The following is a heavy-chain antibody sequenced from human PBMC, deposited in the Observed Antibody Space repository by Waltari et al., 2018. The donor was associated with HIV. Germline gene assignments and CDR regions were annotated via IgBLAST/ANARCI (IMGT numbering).Heavy chain of an antibody. Sequence: QVQLVQSGAEARKPGSSVKVSCKASGGTFSSYGINWVRQAPGQGLEWMGGIVPVVGATDYAQRFRGRVTITADESTSTAYLELSSLNSEDTAVFYCAKMAVPTTGGAYYFDSWGQGTLVTVSS. CDR1: GGTFSSYG. V-gene: IGHV1-69*01. CDR2: IVPVVGAT. J-gene: IGHJ4*02. D-gene: IGHD1-26*01. CDR3: AKMAVPTTGGAYYFDS.